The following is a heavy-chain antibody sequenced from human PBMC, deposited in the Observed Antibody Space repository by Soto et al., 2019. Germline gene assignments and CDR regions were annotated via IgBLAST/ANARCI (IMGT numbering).Heavy chain of an antibody. CDR2: IYTSGST. Sequence: SETLSLTCTVSGGSISSYYWSWIRQPAGKGLEWIGRIYTSGSTNYNPSLKSRVTMSVDTSKNQFSLKLSSVTAADTAVYYCARGGFSGYSSRYYYYGMDVWGQGTTVTVS. D-gene: IGHD3-9*01. CDR1: GGSISSYY. CDR3: ARGGFSGYSSRYYYYGMDV. V-gene: IGHV4-4*07. J-gene: IGHJ6*02.